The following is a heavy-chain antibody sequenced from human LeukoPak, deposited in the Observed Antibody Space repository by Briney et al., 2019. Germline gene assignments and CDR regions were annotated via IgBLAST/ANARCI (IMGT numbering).Heavy chain of an antibody. J-gene: IGHJ6*03. V-gene: IGHV3-7*01. CDR3: AKNNYYYYYMDV. CDR1: GFTFSSYW. CDR2: IKQDGSEK. Sequence: GGSLRLSCAASGFTFSSYWMSWVRQAPGKGLEWVANIKQDGSEKYYVDSVKGRFTIPRDNAKNSLYLQMNSLRAEDTAVYYCAKNNYYYYYMDVWGKGTTVTVSS.